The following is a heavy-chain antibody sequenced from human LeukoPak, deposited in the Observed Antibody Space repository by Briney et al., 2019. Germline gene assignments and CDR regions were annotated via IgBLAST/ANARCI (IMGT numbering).Heavy chain of an antibody. Sequence: GRSLRLSCAASGFTFSSYGMHWVRQAPGKGLEWVAVISYDGSNKYYADSVKGRFTISRDNSKNTLYLQMNSLRAEDTAVYYCAKLGKAKGPIAAATPFDYWGQGTLVTVSS. D-gene: IGHD6-13*01. CDR3: AKLGKAKGPIAAATPFDY. J-gene: IGHJ4*02. CDR2: ISYDGSNK. V-gene: IGHV3-30*18. CDR1: GFTFSSYG.